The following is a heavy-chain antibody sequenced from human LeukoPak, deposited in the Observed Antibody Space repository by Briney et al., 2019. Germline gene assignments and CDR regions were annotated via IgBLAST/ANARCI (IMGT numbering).Heavy chain of an antibody. Sequence: SVTVSCTASGFTFTSSAMQWVRQARGQRLEWIGWIVVGSGNTNYAQKFQGRVTMTRDTSISTAYMELSRLRSDDTAVYYCARVEYDILTGVFDYWGQGTLVTVSS. D-gene: IGHD3-9*01. J-gene: IGHJ4*02. V-gene: IGHV1-58*02. CDR1: GFTFTSSA. CDR2: IVVGSGNT. CDR3: ARVEYDILTGVFDY.